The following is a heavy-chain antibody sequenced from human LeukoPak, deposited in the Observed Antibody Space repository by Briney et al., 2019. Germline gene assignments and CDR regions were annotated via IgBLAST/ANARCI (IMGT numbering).Heavy chain of an antibody. J-gene: IGHJ4*02. Sequence: GGSLRLSCAASGFTVSSNYMSWVRQAPGKGLEWVSVIYSGGSTYYADSVKGRFTISRDNSKNTLYLQMNSLRAEDTAVYYCARGLTMVRGVTAFDYWGQGTLVTISS. V-gene: IGHV3-66*01. D-gene: IGHD3-10*01. CDR2: IYSGGST. CDR3: ARGLTMVRGVTAFDY. CDR1: GFTVSSNY.